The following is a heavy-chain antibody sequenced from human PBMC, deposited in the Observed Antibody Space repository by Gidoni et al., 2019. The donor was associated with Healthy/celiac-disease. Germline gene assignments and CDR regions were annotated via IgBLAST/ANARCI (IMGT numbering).Heavy chain of an antibody. CDR1: GFTFTSSS. CDR3: AADALAKDAFDI. V-gene: IGHV1-58*01. Sequence: SGFTFTSSSVQWVRQARGQRLEWIVWIVVGSGNTNYVQKFQGRVTITRDMSTSTAYMELSSLRSEDTAVYYCAADALAKDAFDIWGQGTMVTVSS. J-gene: IGHJ3*02. CDR2: IVVGSGNT.